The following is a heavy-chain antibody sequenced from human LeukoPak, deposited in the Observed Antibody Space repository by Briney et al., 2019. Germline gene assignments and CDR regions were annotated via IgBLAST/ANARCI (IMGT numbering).Heavy chain of an antibody. V-gene: IGHV4-59*01. J-gene: IGHJ5*02. CDR2: IYYSGST. CDR3: ARVGRYFDWLTFDP. D-gene: IGHD3-9*01. Sequence: GSLGLSCAASGFTFSSYGMNWVRQPPGKGLEWIGSIYYSGSTNYNPSLKSRVTISVDTSKNQFSLKLSSVTAADTAVYYCARVGRYFDWLTFDPWGQGTLVTVSS. CDR1: GFTFSSYG.